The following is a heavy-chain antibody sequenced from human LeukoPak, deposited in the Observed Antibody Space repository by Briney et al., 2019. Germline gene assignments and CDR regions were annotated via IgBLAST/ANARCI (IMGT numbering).Heavy chain of an antibody. CDR1: GYTFTGYY. CDR2: TNPNSGGT. Sequence: GASVKVSCKASGYTFTGYYMHWVRQAPGQGLEWMGRTNPNSGGTNYAQKFQGRVTMTRDTPISTAYMELSRLRSDDTAVYYCARDIEYSSSFDYWGQGTLVTVSS. CDR3: ARDIEYSSSFDY. V-gene: IGHV1-2*06. J-gene: IGHJ4*02. D-gene: IGHD6-6*01.